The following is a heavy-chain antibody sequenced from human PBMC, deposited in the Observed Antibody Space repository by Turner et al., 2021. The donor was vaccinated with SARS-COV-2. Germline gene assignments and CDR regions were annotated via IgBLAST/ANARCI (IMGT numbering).Heavy chain of an antibody. CDR1: GGSISSYY. V-gene: IGHV4-4*07. D-gene: IGHD2-8*01. Sequence: QVQLQESGPGLVKPSETLSLTCTVSGGSISSYYGSWIRQPAGKGLEWIGRIYTSGSTNYNPSLKSRVTMSVETSKNHFSLKLSSVTAADTAVYYCARESGFCTNGVCYPASRYYYGMDVWGQGTTVTVSS. J-gene: IGHJ6*02. CDR3: ARESGFCTNGVCYPASRYYYGMDV. CDR2: IYTSGST.